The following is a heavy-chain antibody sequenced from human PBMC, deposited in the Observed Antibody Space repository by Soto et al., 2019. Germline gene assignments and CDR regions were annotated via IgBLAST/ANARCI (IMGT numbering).Heavy chain of an antibody. Sequence: QVQLVQSGAEVKKPGSSVKVSCKASGGTFSSYTISWVRQAPGQGLEWMGRIIPILGIANYAQKFQGRVTIPADKSTSTAYMGLSSLRSEDTAVYYCARDPSAYDLPAYWGQGTLVTVSS. J-gene: IGHJ4*02. CDR2: IIPILGIA. CDR3: ARDPSAYDLPAY. V-gene: IGHV1-69*08. D-gene: IGHD5-12*01. CDR1: GGTFSSYT.